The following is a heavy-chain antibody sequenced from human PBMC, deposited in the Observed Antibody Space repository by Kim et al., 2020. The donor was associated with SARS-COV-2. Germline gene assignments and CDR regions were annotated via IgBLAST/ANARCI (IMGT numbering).Heavy chain of an antibody. CDR3: ARLYYYDSSGYYYPHY. J-gene: IGHJ4*02. D-gene: IGHD3-22*01. Sequence: SVEGRFTTSRDTSKNTLYLQMNSLRAEDTAVYYCARLYYYDSSGYYYPHYWGQGTLVTVSS. V-gene: IGHV3-53*01.